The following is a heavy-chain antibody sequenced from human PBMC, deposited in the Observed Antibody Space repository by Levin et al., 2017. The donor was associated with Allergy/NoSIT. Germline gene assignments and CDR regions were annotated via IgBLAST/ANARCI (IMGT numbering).Heavy chain of an antibody. V-gene: IGHV1-8*01. Sequence: GASVKVSCKASGYTFTSYDINWVRQATGQGLEWMGWMNPNSGNTGYAQKFQGRVTMTRNTSISTAYMELSSLRSEDTAVYYCARQIVVVPAAMFGYYYYYGMDVWGQGTTVTVSS. D-gene: IGHD2-2*01. J-gene: IGHJ6*02. CDR2: MNPNSGNT. CDR1: GYTFTSYD. CDR3: ARQIVVVPAAMFGYYYYYGMDV.